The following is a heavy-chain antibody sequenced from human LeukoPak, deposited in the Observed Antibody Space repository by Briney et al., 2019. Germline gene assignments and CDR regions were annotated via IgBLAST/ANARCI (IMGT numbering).Heavy chain of an antibody. J-gene: IGHJ4*02. CDR3: AFLGVLNRKGPYYFDN. V-gene: IGHV3-21*01. CDR2: ISSSGSHI. CDR1: GFTFSSYT. Sequence: GGSLRLSRAASGFTFSSYTMSWVRQAPGKGLEWVSSISSSGSHINYADSVRGRITISRDNAKNSLYMQMNSLRAEDTAVYYCAFLGVLNRKGPYYFDNWGQGTLVSVSS. D-gene: IGHD1-14*01.